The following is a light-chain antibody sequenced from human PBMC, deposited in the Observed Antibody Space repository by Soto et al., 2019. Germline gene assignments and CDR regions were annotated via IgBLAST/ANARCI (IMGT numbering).Light chain of an antibody. CDR3: CSNAGNAEV. J-gene: IGLJ1*01. CDR2: DVT. Sequence: SVLTQPPSVSGSPGESVTISCTGTSSDVGAYNYVAWYQQHPGKAPKIMIYDVTKRPSGVPDRFSGSKSGNTASLTISGLQAEDEADYYCCSNAGNAEVFGTGTKVTVL. V-gene: IGLV2-11*01. CDR1: SSDVGAYNY.